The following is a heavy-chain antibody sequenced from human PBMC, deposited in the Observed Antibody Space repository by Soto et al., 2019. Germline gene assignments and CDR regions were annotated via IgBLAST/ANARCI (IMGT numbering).Heavy chain of an antibody. CDR3: ARASLIAAAGKAVFDYYGMDV. CDR1: GYTFTSYG. D-gene: IGHD6-13*01. J-gene: IGHJ6*02. CDR2: ISAYNGNT. V-gene: IGHV1-18*01. Sequence: ASVKVSCKASGYTFTSYGISWVRQAPGQGLEWMGWISAYNGNTNSAQKLQGWVTMTRDTSISTAYMELSRLRSDDTAVYYCARASLIAAAGKAVFDYYGMDVWGQGTTVTVSS.